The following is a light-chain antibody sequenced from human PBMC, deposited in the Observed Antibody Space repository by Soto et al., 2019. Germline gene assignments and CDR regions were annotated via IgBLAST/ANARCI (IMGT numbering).Light chain of an antibody. CDR1: SSDVGAYNY. J-gene: IGLJ1*01. CDR3: SSYAGRNNLV. Sequence: QSALTQPPSASGSPGQSVTISCTGTSSDVGAYNYVSWYQQHPGKAPKLMIFEVNKRPSGVPDRFSGSKSGNTASLTVSGLQAEDEDDYYCSSYAGRNNLVFGTGTKLTVL. CDR2: EVN. V-gene: IGLV2-8*01.